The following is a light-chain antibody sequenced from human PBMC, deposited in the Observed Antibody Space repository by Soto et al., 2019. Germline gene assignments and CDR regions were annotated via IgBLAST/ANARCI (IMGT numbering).Light chain of an antibody. Sequence: IVMIQTPLSLPVTPGEPASISCRSSECVLDRGDGNPYVDWYLQKTGQSPQLLICSLSCRASGVPDMFSGSGSDTDFTLKISRVEAEDVGVYYCMQRIEFPLTFGGGTKVDIK. CDR1: ECVLDRGDGNPY. CDR3: MQRIEFPLT. V-gene: IGKV2-40*01. CDR2: SLS. J-gene: IGKJ4*01.